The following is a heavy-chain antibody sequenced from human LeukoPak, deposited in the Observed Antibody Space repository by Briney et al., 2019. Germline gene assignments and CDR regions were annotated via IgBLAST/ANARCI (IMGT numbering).Heavy chain of an antibody. CDR2: IYYSGST. J-gene: IGHJ4*02. Sequence: PSETLSLTCTVSGGSISSYYWSWIRQPPGKGLEWIGYIYYSGSTNYNPSLKSRVTISVDTSKNQFSLKLSSVTAADTAVYYCASLGPVRGANRPIDYWGQGTLVTVSS. CDR3: ASLGPVRGANRPIDY. V-gene: IGHV4-59*01. D-gene: IGHD3-10*01. CDR1: GGSISSYY.